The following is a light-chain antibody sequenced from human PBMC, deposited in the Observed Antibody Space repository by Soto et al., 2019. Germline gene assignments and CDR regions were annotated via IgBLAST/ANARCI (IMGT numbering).Light chain of an antibody. V-gene: IGKV1-6*01. CDR3: LQDYYYPYT. CDR1: QGIGND. Sequence: AIQMTQSPSSLSASVGDRVTITCRASQGIGNDLAWYQQKPRKAPKLLIYAASSLQSGVSSRFSGRGSGTDFTLTISSLQPEDFATYYCLQDYYYPYTFGQGTKLEIK. CDR2: AAS. J-gene: IGKJ2*01.